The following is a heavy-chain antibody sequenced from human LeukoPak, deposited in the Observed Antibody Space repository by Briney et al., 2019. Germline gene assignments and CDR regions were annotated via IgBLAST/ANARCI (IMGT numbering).Heavy chain of an antibody. CDR2: IYYSGST. V-gene: IGHV4-59*01. Sequence: SETLSLTCTVSGGSIFSYYWNWIRQPPGKGLEWIGYIYYSGSTNYNPSLKSRVTISVDTAKNQFSLKLTSVTAADTAVYYCARAGTYYDSSGYSRGIDYWGQGTLVTVSS. CDR3: ARAGTYYDSSGYSRGIDY. J-gene: IGHJ4*02. D-gene: IGHD3-22*01. CDR1: GGSIFSYY.